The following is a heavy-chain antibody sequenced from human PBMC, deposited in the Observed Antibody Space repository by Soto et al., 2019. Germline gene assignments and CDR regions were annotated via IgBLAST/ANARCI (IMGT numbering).Heavy chain of an antibody. CDR3: AKTVPYDILPYWYLAL. CDR2: IYYSGTT. J-gene: IGHJ2*01. CDR1: GDSISSSSYY. V-gene: IGHV4-39*01. D-gene: IGHD3-9*01. Sequence: SETLSLTCSVSGDSISSSSYYWGWIRQPPGKGLEWIGSIYYSGTTYYNPSLESRVTISIDTSKNQFSLKVSSLTAADTAVYYCAKTVPYDILPYWYLALWGRGTLVTVSS.